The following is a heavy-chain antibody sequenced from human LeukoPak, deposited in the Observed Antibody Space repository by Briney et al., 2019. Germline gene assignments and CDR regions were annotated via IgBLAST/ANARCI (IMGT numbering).Heavy chain of an antibody. CDR1: GGSVSSDNSY. CDR2: IYADGSS. D-gene: IGHD3-10*01. J-gene: IGHJ4*02. CDR3: ARGYYYRR. Sequence: PSETLSLTCTVSGGSVSSDNSYWNWIRQPAGKGLEWIGRIYADGSSTYNPSVKSRVTISVDTSKNQFSLRLTSMTAADTAVYYCARGYYYRRWGQGTLVTVSS. V-gene: IGHV4-61*02.